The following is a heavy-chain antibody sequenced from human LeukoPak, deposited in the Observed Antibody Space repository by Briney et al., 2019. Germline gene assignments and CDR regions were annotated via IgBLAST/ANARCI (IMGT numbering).Heavy chain of an antibody. Sequence: ASVKVSCKASGGTFSSYAISWVRQAPGQGLEWMGWISAYNGNTNYAQKLQGRVTMTTDTSTSTAYMELRSLRSDDTAVYYCARQMASLAYYYGMDVWGQGTTVTVSS. J-gene: IGHJ6*02. D-gene: IGHD2-2*01. CDR1: GGTFSSYA. CDR3: ARQMASLAYYYGMDV. V-gene: IGHV1-18*01. CDR2: ISAYNGNT.